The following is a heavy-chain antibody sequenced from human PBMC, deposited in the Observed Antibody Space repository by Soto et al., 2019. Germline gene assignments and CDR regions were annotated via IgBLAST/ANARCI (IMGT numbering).Heavy chain of an antibody. Sequence: QVQLQQWGAGLLKPSETLSLTCGVYGGSFSGSYWSWIRQPPGEGLEWIGEIDPSGSTNYSPSLKSRATISADTSKNQFSLKLSSVTAADTAVYYCARGRDGGGAYWGQGTLVTVSS. CDR1: GGSFSGSY. CDR2: IDPSGST. V-gene: IGHV4-34*01. CDR3: ARGRDGGGAY. J-gene: IGHJ4*02. D-gene: IGHD4-17*01.